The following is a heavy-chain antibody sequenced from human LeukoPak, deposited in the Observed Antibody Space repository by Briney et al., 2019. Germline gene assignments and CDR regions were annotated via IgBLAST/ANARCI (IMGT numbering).Heavy chain of an antibody. CDR1: GGSISSYY. V-gene: IGHV4-4*07. Sequence: SETLSLTCTVSGGSISSYYWSWIRQPAGKGLEWIGRIYTSGSTNYNPSLKSRVTMSVDTSKNQFSLKLSSVTAADTAVYYCARDARRDGYNYAYFDYWGQGTLVTVSS. CDR3: ARDARRDGYNYAYFDY. CDR2: IYTSGST. D-gene: IGHD5-24*01. J-gene: IGHJ4*02.